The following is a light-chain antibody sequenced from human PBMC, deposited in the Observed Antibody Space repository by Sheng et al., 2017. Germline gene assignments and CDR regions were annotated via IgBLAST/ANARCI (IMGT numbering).Light chain of an antibody. J-gene: IGKJ1*01. Sequence: DIQMTQSPSTLSASVGDRVTITCRASQSIINWLAWYQQKPGKAPELLMYQASTLESGVPSRFSGSGSGTEFTLTISSLQPDDFATYYCQQYNSYWTFGQGTKVEIK. V-gene: IGKV1-5*03. CDR3: QQYNSYWT. CDR1: QSIINW. CDR2: QAS.